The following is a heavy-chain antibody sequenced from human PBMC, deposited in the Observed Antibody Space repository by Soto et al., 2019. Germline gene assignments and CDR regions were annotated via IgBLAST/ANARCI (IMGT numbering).Heavy chain of an antibody. CDR1: GFTFSSYA. Sequence: GESLKISCAASGFTFSSYAMSWVRQAPGKGLEWVSAISGSGGSTYYADSVKGRFTIPRDNSKNTLYLQMNSLRAEDTAVYYCAKGKEYTGVRGVIFKVQYYFDYWGQGTLVTVSS. CDR3: AKGKEYTGVRGVIFKVQYYFDY. J-gene: IGHJ4*02. V-gene: IGHV3-23*01. CDR2: ISGSGGST. D-gene: IGHD3-10*01.